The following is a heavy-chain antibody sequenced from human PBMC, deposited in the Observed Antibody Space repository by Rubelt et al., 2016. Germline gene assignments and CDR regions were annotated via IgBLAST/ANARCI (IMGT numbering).Heavy chain of an antibody. Sequence: QVQLVQSGAEVKKPGASVKVSCKASGYTFTSYGISWVRQAPGQGLEWMGWISAYNGNTKYSQKFQGRVTITRDTSASTAYMERSSLRSEDTAVYYCARLGCSSTSCPPDGSGSYTFDYWGQGTLVTVSS. J-gene: IGHJ4*02. D-gene: IGHD2-2*01. CDR1: GYTFTSYG. V-gene: IGHV1-18*01. CDR3: ARLGCSSTSCPPDGSGSYTFDY. CDR2: ISAYNGNT.